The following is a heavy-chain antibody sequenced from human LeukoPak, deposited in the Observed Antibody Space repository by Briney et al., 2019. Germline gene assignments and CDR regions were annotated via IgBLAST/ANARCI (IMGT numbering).Heavy chain of an antibody. V-gene: IGHV3-48*03. D-gene: IGHD2-15*01. CDR1: GFTFSSYE. CDR2: ISSSGSTI. Sequence: GGSLRLSCAASGFTFSSYEMNWVRQAPGKGLEWVSYISSSGSTIYYADSVKGRFTISRDNAKNSLYLQMNSLRAEDTAVYYCARDQHGGRPYYMDVWGKGTTVTISS. J-gene: IGHJ6*03. CDR3: ARDQHGGRPYYMDV.